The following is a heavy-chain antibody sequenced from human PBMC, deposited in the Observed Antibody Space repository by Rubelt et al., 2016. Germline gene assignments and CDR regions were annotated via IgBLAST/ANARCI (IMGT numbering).Heavy chain of an antibody. CDR1: GFTFSSYG. D-gene: IGHD1-14*01. V-gene: IGHV3-33*01. CDR3: ARGGAAGEAFDI. CDR2: IWYDGSDK. Sequence: PGRSLRLSCAASGFTFSSYGLHWVRQAPGKGLEWVAVIWYDGSDKFYADSVKGRFTISRDNSKNMLYLQMNSLRAEDTAVYYCARGGAAGEAFDIWGQGTMVTVSS. J-gene: IGHJ3*02.